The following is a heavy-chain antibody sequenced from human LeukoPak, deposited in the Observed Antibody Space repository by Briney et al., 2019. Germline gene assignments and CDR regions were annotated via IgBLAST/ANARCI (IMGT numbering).Heavy chain of an antibody. V-gene: IGHV3-7*04. J-gene: IGHJ4*02. D-gene: IGHD4-17*01. Sequence: PGGSLRLSCAASGFTFSTYWMSWVRQAPGKGLEWVASIKEDGSEKYYVDSVRGRFTISRDNSKNTLYLQMNSLRAEDPAVYYCAGGSGDYSADYWGQGTLVTVSS. CDR3: AGGSGDYSADY. CDR2: IKEDGSEK. CDR1: GFTFSTYW.